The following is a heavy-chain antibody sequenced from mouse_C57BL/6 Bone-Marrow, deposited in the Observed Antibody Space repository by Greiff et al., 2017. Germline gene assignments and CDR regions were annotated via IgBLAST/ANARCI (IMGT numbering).Heavy chain of an antibody. D-gene: IGHD2-12*01. CDR3: ARLGSNDVAWFDY. CDR1: GYTFTDYY. V-gene: IGHV1-19*01. Sequence: VQLQQSGPVLVKPGASVKMSCKASGYTFTDYYMNWVKQSHGKSLEWIGVINPYNGGTSYNQKFKGKATLTVDKSSSTAYMELNSLTSEDSAVYYCARLGSNDVAWFDYWGQGTLVTVSA. J-gene: IGHJ3*01. CDR2: INPYNGGT.